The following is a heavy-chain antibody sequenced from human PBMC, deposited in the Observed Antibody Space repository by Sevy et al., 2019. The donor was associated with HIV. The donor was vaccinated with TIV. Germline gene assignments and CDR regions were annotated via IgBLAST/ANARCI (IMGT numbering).Heavy chain of an antibody. CDR2: ISGSGGSST. CDR1: GFTFSTYA. CDR3: AKDRDFWRAARYFDY. J-gene: IGHJ4*02. Sequence: GGSLRLSCAVSGFTFSTYAMSWVRQAPGKGLEWVSAISGSGGSSTYYADSVKGRFTISRDNSKNTLYLQMNSLRAEDTAVYYCAKDRDFWRAARYFDYWGQGTLVTVSS. V-gene: IGHV3-23*01. D-gene: IGHD3-3*01.